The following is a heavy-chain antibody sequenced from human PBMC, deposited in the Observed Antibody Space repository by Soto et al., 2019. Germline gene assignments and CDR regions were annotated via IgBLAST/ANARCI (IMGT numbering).Heavy chain of an antibody. CDR3: ARATTSCYDY. J-gene: IGHJ4*02. CDR2: IKQDGSEK. CDR1: GFTFISYW. V-gene: IGHV3-7*01. Sequence: PGGSLRLSCAAAGFTFISYWMSWVRQAPGKGLEWVANIKQDGSEKYYVDSVKGRFTISRDNAKNSLYLQMNSLRAEDTAVYYCARATTSCYDYWGQGT. D-gene: IGHD2-2*01.